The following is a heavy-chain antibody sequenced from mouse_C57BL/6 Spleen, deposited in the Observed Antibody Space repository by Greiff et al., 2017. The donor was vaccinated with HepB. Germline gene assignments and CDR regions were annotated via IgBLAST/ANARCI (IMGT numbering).Heavy chain of an antibody. D-gene: IGHD1-1*01. V-gene: IGHV1-82*01. CDR3: AREDITTVEGSWFAY. J-gene: IGHJ3*01. CDR1: GYAFSSSW. Sequence: QVQLQQSGPELVKPGASVKISCKASGYAFSSSWMNWVKQRPGKGLEWIGRIYPGDGDTNYNGKFKGKATLTADKSSSTAYMQLSSLTSEDSAVYFCAREDITTVEGSWFAYWGQGTLVTVSA. CDR2: IYPGDGDT.